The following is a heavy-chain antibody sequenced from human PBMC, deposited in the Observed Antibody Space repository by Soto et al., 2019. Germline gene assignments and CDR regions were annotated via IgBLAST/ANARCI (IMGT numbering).Heavy chain of an antibody. CDR3: ARDSTGWRAVYDS. V-gene: IGHV3-11*05. CDR2: ISTSSSYT. Sequence: QVQLVESGGGLVKPGGSLRLSCAASGFTFSDYYMSWIRQAPGKGLEWISYISTSSSYTNYADSVKGRFTISRDNAKNSLFLQMNSLRAEDTAVYYCARDSTGWRAVYDSWVQGTLVTVSS. CDR1: GFTFSDYY. D-gene: IGHD6-19*01. J-gene: IGHJ4*02.